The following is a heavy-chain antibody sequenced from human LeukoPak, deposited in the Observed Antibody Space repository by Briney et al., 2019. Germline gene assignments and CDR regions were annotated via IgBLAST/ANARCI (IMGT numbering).Heavy chain of an antibody. Sequence: SVKLSCKASGGTIINYAINWVRQAPGQGLEWMGRIIPIFHRTNYAQKFQGRLTITTDESTRTAYMELSSLRSEDTAEYYCARDIPGSSGYFSDAFDIWGQGTMVTVSS. D-gene: IGHD3-22*01. CDR1: GGTIINYA. V-gene: IGHV1-69*05. CDR3: ARDIPGSSGYFSDAFDI. J-gene: IGHJ3*02. CDR2: IIPIFHRT.